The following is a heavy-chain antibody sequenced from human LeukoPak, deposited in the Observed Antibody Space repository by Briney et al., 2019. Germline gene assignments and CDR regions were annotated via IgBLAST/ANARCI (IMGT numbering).Heavy chain of an antibody. CDR2: ISISSNYK. J-gene: IGHJ6*04. Sequence: GGSLRLSCAASGFTFSRYSMNWVRQAPGKGLEWVSSISISSNYKYYPDSLKGRFTISRDNAKNSLYLQMNSLRAEDTAVYYCAELGIIMIGGVWGKGTTVTVSS. D-gene: IGHD3-10*02. CDR1: GFTFSRYS. V-gene: IGHV3-21*01. CDR3: AELGIIMIGGV.